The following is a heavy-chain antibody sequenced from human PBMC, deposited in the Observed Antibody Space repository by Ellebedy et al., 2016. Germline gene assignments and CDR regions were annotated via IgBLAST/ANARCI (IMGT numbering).Heavy chain of an antibody. V-gene: IGHV3-11*01. CDR1: GFSLSDYY. CDR2: IRSSGSTI. J-gene: IGHJ6*03. CDR3: ARERREYYYYYYIDV. Sequence: GGSLRLXCAASGFSLSDYYMSWIRQAPGKGLEWISYIRSSGSTIYYADSVKGRFTISRDNTKNSLYLQMNSLRAEDTAVYYCARERREYYYYYYIDVWGKGTTVTVSS.